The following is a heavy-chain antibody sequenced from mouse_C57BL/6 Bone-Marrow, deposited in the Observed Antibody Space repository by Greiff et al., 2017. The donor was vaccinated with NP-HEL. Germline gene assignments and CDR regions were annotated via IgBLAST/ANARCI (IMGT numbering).Heavy chain of an antibody. J-gene: IGHJ4*01. CDR1: GFTFSDYG. CDR3: ASLYGSSPYYAMDY. CDR2: ISSGSSTI. D-gene: IGHD1-1*01. V-gene: IGHV5-17*01. Sequence: EVMLVESGGGLVKPGGSLKLSCAASGFTFSDYGMHWVRQAPEKGLEWVAYISSGSSTIYYADTVKGRFTISRDNAKNTLFLQMTSLRSEDTAMYYCASLYGSSPYYAMDYWGQVTSVTVSS.